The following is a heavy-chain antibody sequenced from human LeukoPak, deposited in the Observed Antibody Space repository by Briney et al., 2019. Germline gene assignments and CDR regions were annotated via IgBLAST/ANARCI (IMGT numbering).Heavy chain of an antibody. Sequence: PGGSLRLSCAASGFTFSSYWMSWVRQAPGKGLEWVANIKQDGSEKYYVDSVKGRFTISRDNAKNSLYLQMNSLRAEDTAVYYCARDVRGGYCSSTSCQISWNFDYWGQGTLVTVSS. CDR3: ARDVRGGYCSSTSCQISWNFDY. V-gene: IGHV3-7*01. CDR1: GFTFSSYW. J-gene: IGHJ4*02. D-gene: IGHD2-2*01. CDR2: IKQDGSEK.